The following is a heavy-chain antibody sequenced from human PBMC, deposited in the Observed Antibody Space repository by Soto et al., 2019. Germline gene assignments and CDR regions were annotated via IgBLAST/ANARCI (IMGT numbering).Heavy chain of an antibody. Sequence: PSETLSLTCTVSGGSISSGGYYWSWIRQHPGKGLEWIGYIYYSGNTYYNPSLKSRVTISVDTSKNQFSLKLSSVTAADTAVYYCAREACSSTSCYRPLMYYYGMDVWGQGTTVTVSS. V-gene: IGHV4-31*03. CDR3: AREACSSTSCYRPLMYYYGMDV. J-gene: IGHJ6*02. CDR1: GGSISSGGYY. D-gene: IGHD2-2*01. CDR2: IYYSGNT.